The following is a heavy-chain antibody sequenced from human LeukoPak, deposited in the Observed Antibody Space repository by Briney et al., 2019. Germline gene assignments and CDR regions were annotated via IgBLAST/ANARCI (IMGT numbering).Heavy chain of an antibody. Sequence: ASVKVSCKASGYTFTGNYMHWVRQAPGQGLEWMGWINPNSGGTNYAQKFQGRVTMTRDTSISTAYMELSRLRSDDTAVYYCARDWETYSSSSENDYWGQGTLVTVSS. D-gene: IGHD6-6*01. CDR2: INPNSGGT. V-gene: IGHV1-2*02. CDR3: ARDWETYSSSSENDY. CDR1: GYTFTGNY. J-gene: IGHJ4*02.